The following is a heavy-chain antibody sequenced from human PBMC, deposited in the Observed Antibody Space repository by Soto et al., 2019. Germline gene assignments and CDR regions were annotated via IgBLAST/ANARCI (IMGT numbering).Heavy chain of an antibody. Sequence: SETLSLTCTVSGGSISSGGYYWSWIRQHPGKGLEWIGYIYYSGSTYYNPSLKSRVTISVDTSKNQFSLKLSSVTAADTAVYYCARLELRTVTTYSAVAFDIWGQGTMVTVSS. J-gene: IGHJ3*02. CDR2: IYYSGST. CDR1: GGSISSGGYY. D-gene: IGHD4-17*01. CDR3: ARLELRTVTTYSAVAFDI. V-gene: IGHV4-31*03.